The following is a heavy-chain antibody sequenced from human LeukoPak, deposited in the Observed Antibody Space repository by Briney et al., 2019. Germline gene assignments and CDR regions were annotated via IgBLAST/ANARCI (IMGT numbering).Heavy chain of an antibody. CDR1: GFTFSSYA. CDR3: ARPSAPMVYASPDY. Sequence: GGSLRLSCAASGFTFSSYAMNWVRQAPGKGLEWVAVISYDGSNKYYADSVKGRFTISRDNSKNTLYLQMNSLRAGDTAVYYCARPSAPMVYASPDYWGQRTLVTVSS. CDR2: ISYDGSNK. J-gene: IGHJ4*02. V-gene: IGHV3-30-3*01. D-gene: IGHD2-8*01.